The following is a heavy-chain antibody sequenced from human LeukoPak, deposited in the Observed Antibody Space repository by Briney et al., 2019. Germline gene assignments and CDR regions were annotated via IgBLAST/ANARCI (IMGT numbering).Heavy chain of an antibody. V-gene: IGHV3-66*01. Sequence: GGSLRLSCAASGFTVSSNYMSWVRQAPGKGLEWVSVIYSGGSTYYADSVKGRFTISRDNSKNTLYLQMNSLGAEDTAVYYCASAPYGSGSPLDYWGQGTLVTVSS. J-gene: IGHJ4*02. D-gene: IGHD3-10*01. CDR3: ASAPYGSGSPLDY. CDR1: GFTVSSNY. CDR2: IYSGGST.